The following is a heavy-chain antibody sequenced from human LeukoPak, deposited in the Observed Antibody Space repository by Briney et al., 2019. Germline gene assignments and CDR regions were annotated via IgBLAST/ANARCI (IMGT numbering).Heavy chain of an antibody. J-gene: IGHJ4*02. CDR2: ISSSSSTI. D-gene: IGHD3-3*01. CDR3: ARSGHAFPDY. Sequence: GGSLRLSCAASGFTFSSYEMNWFRQAPEKGLEWVSYISSSSSTIYYADSVKGRFTISRDNAKNSLYLQMDSPTDEDTAVYYCARSGHAFPDYWGQGTLVTVSS. CDR1: GFTFSSYE. V-gene: IGHV3-48*02.